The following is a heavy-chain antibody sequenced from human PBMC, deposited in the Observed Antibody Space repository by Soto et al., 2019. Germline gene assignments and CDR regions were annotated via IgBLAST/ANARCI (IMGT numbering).Heavy chain of an antibody. CDR2: IYYSGRT. CDR3: ARRYGPGFDY. Sequence: PSETLSLTCTVSGGSISSYYWSWIRQPPGKGLEWIGYIYYSGRTNYNPSLKSRVTISVDTSKNQFSLKLSSVTAADTAVYYCARRYGPGFDYWGQGTLVTVSS. CDR1: GGSISSYY. D-gene: IGHD4-17*01. J-gene: IGHJ4*02. V-gene: IGHV4-59*08.